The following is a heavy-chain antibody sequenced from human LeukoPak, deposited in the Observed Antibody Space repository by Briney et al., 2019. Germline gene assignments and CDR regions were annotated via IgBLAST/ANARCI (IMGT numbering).Heavy chain of an antibody. CDR2: IYYSGST. J-gene: IGHJ4*02. CDR3: ARYYSGYDYYDY. V-gene: IGHV4-61*08. D-gene: IGHD5-12*01. CDR1: GGSISSGGYY. Sequence: SQTLSLTCTVSGGSISSGGYYWSWIRQPPGKGLEWIGYIYYSGSTNYNPSLKSRVTISVDTSKNQFSLKLRSVTAADTAMYYCARYYSGYDYYDYWGQGTLVTVSS.